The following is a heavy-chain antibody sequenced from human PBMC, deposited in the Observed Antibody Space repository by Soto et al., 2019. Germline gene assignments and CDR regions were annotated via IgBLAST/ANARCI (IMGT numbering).Heavy chain of an antibody. D-gene: IGHD2-15*01. CDR3: AADSCQSSGGSCYSFGYYYYYGMDV. V-gene: IGHV1-58*02. CDR1: GFTFTSAT. Sequence: QMQLVQSGPEVKKPGTSVKVSYRASGFTFTSATMQWVRQARGQRLEWIGWIVVGSGNTNYAQKFQERVTITRDMSTSTAYMELSSLRSEDTAVYYCAADSCQSSGGSCYSFGYYYYYGMDVWGQGTTVTVSS. CDR2: IVVGSGNT. J-gene: IGHJ6*02.